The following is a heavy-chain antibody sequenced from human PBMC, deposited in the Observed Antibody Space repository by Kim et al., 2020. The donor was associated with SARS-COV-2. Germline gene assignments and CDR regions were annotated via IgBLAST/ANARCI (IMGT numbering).Heavy chain of an antibody. CDR2: IGTAGDT. J-gene: IGHJ6*03. D-gene: IGHD6-13*01. Sequence: GGSLRLSCAASGFTFSSYDMHWVRQATGKGLEWVSAIGTAGDTYYPGSVKGRFTISRENAKNSLYLQMNSLRAGDTAVYYCARGYSSSWYSYYYYYMDVWGKGTPVTVSS. CDR3: ARGYSSSWYSYYYYYMDV. V-gene: IGHV3-13*04. CDR1: GFTFSSYD.